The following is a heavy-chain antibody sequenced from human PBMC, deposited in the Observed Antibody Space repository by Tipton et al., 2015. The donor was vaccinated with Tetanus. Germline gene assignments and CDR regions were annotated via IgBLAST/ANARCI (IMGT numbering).Heavy chain of an antibody. V-gene: IGHV4-59*04. D-gene: IGHD3-16*01. CDR1: GDSMTDFY. CDR3: ARGLIDDFLGSRIYFDS. CDR2: IYYSGGT. J-gene: IGHJ4*02. Sequence: TLSHTCNVSGDSMTDFYWSWIRQPPGKGLEWIGIIYYSGGTYYNASLRSRVTMSADTSRTLFSLTLMSVTAADTAVYFCARGLIDDFLGSRIYFDSWGPGTLVTVSS.